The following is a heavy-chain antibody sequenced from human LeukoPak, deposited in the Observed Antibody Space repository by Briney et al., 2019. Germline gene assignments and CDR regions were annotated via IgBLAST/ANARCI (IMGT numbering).Heavy chain of an antibody. CDR3: ARGTGWPQFDY. Sequence: KASQTLSLTCAISGDSVSRDSIAWNWIRQSPSRGLEWLGRTYYKSAWYNDYAVSVKGRIIINPDTSKNQFSLQLNSVTPEDTAVYYCARGTGWPQFDYWGQGTLVTVSS. V-gene: IGHV6-1*01. J-gene: IGHJ4*02. CDR1: GDSVSRDSIA. CDR2: TYYKSAWYN. D-gene: IGHD6-19*01.